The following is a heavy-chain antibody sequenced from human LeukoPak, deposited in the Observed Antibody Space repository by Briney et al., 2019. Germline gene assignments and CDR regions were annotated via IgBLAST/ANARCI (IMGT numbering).Heavy chain of an antibody. D-gene: IGHD3-16*01. CDR1: GFTFSNYW. CDR3: VRDLILVWTPGDDFDH. J-gene: IGHJ4*02. V-gene: IGHV3-74*01. Sequence: GGSLRLSCAASGFTFSNYWMHWVRQAPGKGLEWVSRINEYGTTITYADSVKGRFTISRENARNTLFLQVNSLTPEDTAVYYCVRDLILVWTPGDDFDHWGQGTLVTVSS. CDR2: INEYGTTI.